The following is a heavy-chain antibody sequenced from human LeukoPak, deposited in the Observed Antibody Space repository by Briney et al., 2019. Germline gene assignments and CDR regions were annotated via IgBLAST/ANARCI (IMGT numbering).Heavy chain of an antibody. Sequence: ASVKVSCKASGYTFTSYGISWVRQAPGQGLEWMGWISAYNGNTNYAQKLQGRVTMTTDTSTSTAYMELRSLRSDDTAVYYCATIAARPGGYYYYYMDVWGKGTTVTVSS. J-gene: IGHJ6*03. V-gene: IGHV1-18*01. CDR1: GYTFTSYG. D-gene: IGHD6-6*01. CDR3: ATIAARPGGYYYYYMDV. CDR2: ISAYNGNT.